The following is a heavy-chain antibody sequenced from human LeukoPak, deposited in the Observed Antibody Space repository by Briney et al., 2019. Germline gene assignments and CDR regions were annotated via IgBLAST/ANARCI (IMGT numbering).Heavy chain of an antibody. Sequence: GGSLRLSCAASGFTFSNYWVSWVRQAPGEGPEWVAIIKQDGSEKYYVDSVKGRFTISRGNAKNSLYLKMNSLRADDTAVYYCAGDDGWTFDIWGQGTKVTVSS. D-gene: IGHD2-2*03. CDR2: IKQDGSEK. J-gene: IGHJ3*02. V-gene: IGHV3-7*01. CDR1: GFTFSNYW. CDR3: AGDDGWTFDI.